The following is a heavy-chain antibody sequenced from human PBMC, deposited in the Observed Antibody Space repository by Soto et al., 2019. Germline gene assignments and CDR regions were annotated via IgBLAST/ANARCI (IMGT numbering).Heavy chain of an antibody. CDR2: ISNSGDNT. CDR3: AKGANDGYNHWFDP. J-gene: IGHJ5*02. V-gene: IGHV3-23*01. D-gene: IGHD5-12*01. Sequence: GGSLRLSCSASGFTFSNYAMSWVRQAPGKGLEWVSTISNSGDNTYYANSVKGRFTISRDNFKNTLYLQMNSLGADDTALYYCAKGANDGYNHWFDPWGQGTLVTVSS. CDR1: GFTFSNYA.